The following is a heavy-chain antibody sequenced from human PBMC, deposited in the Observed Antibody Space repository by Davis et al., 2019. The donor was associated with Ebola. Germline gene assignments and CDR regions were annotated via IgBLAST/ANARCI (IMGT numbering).Heavy chain of an antibody. J-gene: IGHJ4*02. CDR3: ARDYGDYVGYFDY. D-gene: IGHD4-17*01. V-gene: IGHV4-59*01. CDR2: IYYSGST. CDR1: GGSFSGYY. Sequence: SETLSLTCAVYGGSFSGYYWSWIRQPPGKGLEWIGYIYYSGSTNYNPSLKSRVTISVDTSKNQFSLKLSSVTAADTAVYYCARDYGDYVGYFDYWGQGTLVTVSS.